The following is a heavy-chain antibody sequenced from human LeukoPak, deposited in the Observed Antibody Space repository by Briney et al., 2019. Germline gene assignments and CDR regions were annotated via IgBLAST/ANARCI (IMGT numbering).Heavy chain of an antibody. CDR2: IYTSRST. D-gene: IGHD3-3*01. CDR1: GGSISSYY. CDR3: ARVRLTTKYYYFDY. V-gene: IGHV4-4*07. Sequence: SETLTLTCTVSGGSISSYYWSWIRQPAGKGLEWIGRIYTSRSTNYNPSLKSRVTMSVDTSKNQCSLKLSSVTAADTAVYYCARVRLTTKYYYFDYWGQGTLVTVSS. J-gene: IGHJ4*02.